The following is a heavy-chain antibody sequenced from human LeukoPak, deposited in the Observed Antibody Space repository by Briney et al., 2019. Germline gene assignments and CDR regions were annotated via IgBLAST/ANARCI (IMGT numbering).Heavy chain of an antibody. D-gene: IGHD6-19*01. CDR2: IKSKTDGGTT. CDR3: TADVSSGWYRRPVDY. CDR1: GFTFNNAW. J-gene: IGHJ4*02. V-gene: IGHV3-15*01. Sequence: GGSLSLSCAASGFTFNNAWMNWVRQAPGKGLEWVGRIKSKTDGGTTDYAAPVKGRFTISRDDSKNMLSLQMNSLKTEDTAMYYCTADVSSGWYRRPVDYWGQGTLLTVSS.